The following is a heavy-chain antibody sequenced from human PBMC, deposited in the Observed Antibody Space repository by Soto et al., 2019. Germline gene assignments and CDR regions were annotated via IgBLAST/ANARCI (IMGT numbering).Heavy chain of an antibody. CDR1: GGTFSSYA. CDR2: IIPIFGTA. Sequence: SVKVSCKASGGTFSSYAISWVRQAPGQGLEWMGGIIPIFGTANYAQKFQGRVTITADESTGTAYMELSSLRSEDTAVYYCARGTISASPIYYYGMDVWGQGTTVTVSS. D-gene: IGHD3-9*01. V-gene: IGHV1-69*13. CDR3: ARGTISASPIYYYGMDV. J-gene: IGHJ6*02.